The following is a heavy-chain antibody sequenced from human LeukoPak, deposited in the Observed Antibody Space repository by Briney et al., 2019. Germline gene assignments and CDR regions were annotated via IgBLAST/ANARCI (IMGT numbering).Heavy chain of an antibody. Sequence: SGPTLVNPTQTLTLTCTFSGFSLSTSGMCVSWIRQPPGKALEWLARIDWDDDKYYSTSLKTRINISKDTSKNQVVLTMTNMDPVDTATYYCARIQVVTAPYYYYYYMDVWGKGTTVTVSS. CDR1: GFSLSTSGMC. V-gene: IGHV2-70*11. D-gene: IGHD2-21*02. J-gene: IGHJ6*03. CDR2: IDWDDDK. CDR3: ARIQVVTAPYYYYYYMDV.